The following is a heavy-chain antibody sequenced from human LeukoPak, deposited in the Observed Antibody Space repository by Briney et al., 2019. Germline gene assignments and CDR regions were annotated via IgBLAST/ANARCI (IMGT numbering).Heavy chain of an antibody. D-gene: IGHD6-19*01. V-gene: IGHV3-30-3*01. J-gene: IGHJ4*02. CDR3: ARDRVAVAGLSVGVIVY. CDR1: GFTFSSYA. Sequence: PGGSLRLSCAASGFTFSSYAMHWVRQAPGKGLEWVAVISYDGSNKYYADSVKGRFTISRDNSKNTLYLQMNSLRAEDTAVYYCARDRVAVAGLSVGVIVYWGQGTLVTVSS. CDR2: ISYDGSNK.